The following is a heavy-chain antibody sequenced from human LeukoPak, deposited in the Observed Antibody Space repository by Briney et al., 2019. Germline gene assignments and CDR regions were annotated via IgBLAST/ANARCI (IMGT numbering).Heavy chain of an antibody. V-gene: IGHV1-2*02. D-gene: IGHD4-23*01. J-gene: IGHJ5*02. CDR2: IYPDSGGT. CDR1: GYTFTGYY. CDR3: ARDNSVEDTAWWFDP. Sequence: ASVKVSCKASGYTFTGYYMHWVRQAPGQGLEWMGWIYPDSGGTNYSQKFQGRVTMTRDTSISTTYMELSSLRSEDTAVYYCARDNSVEDTAWWFDPWGQGTLVTVSS.